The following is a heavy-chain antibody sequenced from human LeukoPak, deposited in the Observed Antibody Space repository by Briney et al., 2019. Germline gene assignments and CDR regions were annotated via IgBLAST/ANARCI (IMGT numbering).Heavy chain of an antibody. Sequence: GGSLRLSCAASGFTFSSYGMHWVRQAPGKGLEWVAVISYDGSNKYYADSVRGRFTISRDNAKTSLYLQMNSLRAEDTAVYYCARDLSGVTGYTYGRGIDYWGQGTLVTVSS. V-gene: IGHV3-30*03. D-gene: IGHD5-18*01. CDR3: ARDLSGVTGYTYGRGIDY. J-gene: IGHJ4*02. CDR1: GFTFSSYG. CDR2: ISYDGSNK.